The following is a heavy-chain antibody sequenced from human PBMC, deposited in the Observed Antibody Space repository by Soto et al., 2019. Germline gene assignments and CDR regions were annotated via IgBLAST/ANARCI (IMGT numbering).Heavy chain of an antibody. CDR2: ISGSGGST. J-gene: IGHJ6*03. CDR3: AKSSTSFYYYYMDV. D-gene: IGHD2-2*01. Sequence: GSLRLSCAASGFTISSYAMSWVRQAPGKGLEWVSAISGSGGSTYYADSVKGRFTISRDNSKNTLYLQMNSLRAEDTAVYYCAKSSTSFYYYYMDVWGKGTTVTVSS. V-gene: IGHV3-23*01. CDR1: GFTISSYA.